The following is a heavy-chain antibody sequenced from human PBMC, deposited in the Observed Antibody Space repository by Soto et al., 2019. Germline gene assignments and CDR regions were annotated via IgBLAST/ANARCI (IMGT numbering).Heavy chain of an antibody. J-gene: IGHJ4*02. CDR3: VSPWNY. CDR1: GFTFTGYY. Sequence: ASVKVSCKASGFTFTGYYMHWVRQAPGEGLDWMGWINTNSGGTNYAQKIQGRVIMTRDTSISTAYMELTRLTSDDTAVYYCVSPWNYWGQGXLVTVSS. V-gene: IGHV1-2*02. D-gene: IGHD1-1*01. CDR2: INTNSGGT.